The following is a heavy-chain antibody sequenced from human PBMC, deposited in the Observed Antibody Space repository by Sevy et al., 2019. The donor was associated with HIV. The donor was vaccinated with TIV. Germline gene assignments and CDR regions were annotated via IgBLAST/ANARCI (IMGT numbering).Heavy chain of an antibody. Sequence: ASVKVSCKASGYTFTGYYMHWVRQAPGQGLEWMGWINPNSGGRNYAQNFQGRVTMTRDTSISTVYMELSRLRSDDTAVYYCARELTTVVTSSREYFDYWGQGTLVTVSS. J-gene: IGHJ4*02. CDR2: INPNSGGR. CDR3: ARELTTVVTSSREYFDY. CDR1: GYTFTGYY. V-gene: IGHV1-2*02. D-gene: IGHD4-17*01.